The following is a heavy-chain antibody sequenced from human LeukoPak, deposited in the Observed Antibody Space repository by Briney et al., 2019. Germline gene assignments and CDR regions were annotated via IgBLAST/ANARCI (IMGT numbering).Heavy chain of an antibody. CDR1: GYTFINYV. CDR2: ISAYNGNT. Sequence: ASVKVSCKASGYTFINYVISWVRQAPGQGLEWMGWISAYNGNTNYAQKFQGRVTMTTDTSTSTVYMELRSLTSDDTAVYYCARGRQQWLVGGAFDIWGQGTMVIVSS. J-gene: IGHJ3*02. V-gene: IGHV1-18*01. CDR3: ARGRQQWLVGGAFDI. D-gene: IGHD6-19*01.